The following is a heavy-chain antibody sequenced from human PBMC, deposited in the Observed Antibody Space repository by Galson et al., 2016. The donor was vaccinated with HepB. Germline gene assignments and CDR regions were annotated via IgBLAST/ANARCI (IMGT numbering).Heavy chain of an antibody. CDR2: ISAYNGNT. V-gene: IGHV1-18*01. J-gene: IGHJ6*01. CDR3: ARDLGKYDFWNYFPLYYHYGMDV. D-gene: IGHD3-3*01. Sequence: SVKVSCKATGYTFMSYGFSWVRQAPGQGLEWMGWISAYNGNTNYTQKVQGRVTLTTDSSTSTAYMELRRLVPDDTAVYYCARDLGKYDFWNYFPLYYHYGMDVWGQGTTVTVSS. CDR1: GYTFMSYG.